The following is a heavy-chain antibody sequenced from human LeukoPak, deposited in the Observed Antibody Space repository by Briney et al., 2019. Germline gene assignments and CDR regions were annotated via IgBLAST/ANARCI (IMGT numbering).Heavy chain of an antibody. D-gene: IGHD2-21*02. Sequence: PGGSMRLSCAAYGLTFNKYWMHWVRQAPGKGLEWVSSISGGSRSIHYVDSVKGRFTISRDNAKNSLYLQMNSLRAEDTAVYYCARDYFYCGGDCFVDYWGQGTLVTVSS. CDR3: ARDYFYCGGDCFVDY. CDR1: GLTFNKYW. J-gene: IGHJ4*02. V-gene: IGHV3-21*01. CDR2: ISGGSRSI.